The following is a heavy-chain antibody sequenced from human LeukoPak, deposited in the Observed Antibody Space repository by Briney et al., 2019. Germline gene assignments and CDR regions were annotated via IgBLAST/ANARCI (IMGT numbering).Heavy chain of an antibody. Sequence: GSLRLSCAGSGFTFSSYAMSWIRQPPGKGLEWIGYIYYSGSTNYNPSLKSRVTISVDTSKNQFSLKLSSVTAADTAVYYCARVGNWFDPWGQGTLVTVSS. CDR2: IYYSGST. J-gene: IGHJ5*02. CDR3: ARVGNWFDP. D-gene: IGHD3-16*01. CDR1: GFTFSSYA. V-gene: IGHV4-59*01.